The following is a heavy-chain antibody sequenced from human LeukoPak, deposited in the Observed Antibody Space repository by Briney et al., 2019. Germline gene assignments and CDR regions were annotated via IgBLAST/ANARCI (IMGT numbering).Heavy chain of an antibody. V-gene: IGHV4-34*01. J-gene: IGHJ4*02. CDR3: ARGNGDY. Sequence: PSETLSLTCAVYGGSFSGYYWSWIRQPPGKGLEWIGEINHSGSTNYNPSLKSRDTISVDTSKNQFSLKLSSVTAADTAVYYCARGNGDYWGQGTLVTVSS. CDR2: INHSGST. D-gene: IGHD1-1*01. CDR1: GGSFSGYY.